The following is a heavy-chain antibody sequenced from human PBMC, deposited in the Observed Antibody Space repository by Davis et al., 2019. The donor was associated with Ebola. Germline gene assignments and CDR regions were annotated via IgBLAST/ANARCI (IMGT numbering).Heavy chain of an antibody. D-gene: IGHD3-16*02. J-gene: IGHJ4*02. V-gene: IGHV4-38-2*02. CDR2: IYHSGST. Sequence: PSETLSLTCSVSGSSISSGFYWGWIRQPPGKGLEWIGSIYHSGSTYYNPSLKSRVTISVDTSKNQFSLKLSSVTAADTAVYSCARDGYTNSSSAGDYWGQGTLVTVSS. CDR1: GSSISSGFY. CDR3: ARDGYTNSSSAGDY.